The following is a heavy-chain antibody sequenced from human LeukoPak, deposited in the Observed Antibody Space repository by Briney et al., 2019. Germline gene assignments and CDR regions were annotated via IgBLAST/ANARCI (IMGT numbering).Heavy chain of an antibody. CDR2: ISAYNGNT. D-gene: IGHD1-26*01. Sequence: ASVKVSCKASGYTFTSYGISWVRQAPGQGLEWMGWISAYNGNTNYAQKLQGRVTITTDTSTSTAYMELRSLRSDDTAVYYCARSRVGATIFDYWGQGTLVTVSS. CDR3: ARSRVGATIFDY. J-gene: IGHJ4*02. V-gene: IGHV1-18*01. CDR1: GYTFTSYG.